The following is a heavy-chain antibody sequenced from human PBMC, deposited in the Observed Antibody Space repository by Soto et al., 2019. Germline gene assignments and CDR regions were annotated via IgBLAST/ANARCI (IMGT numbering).Heavy chain of an antibody. V-gene: IGHV3-9*01. CDR1: GFTFDDYA. Sequence: EVQLVESGGGLVQPGRSLRLSCAASGFTFDDYAMHWVRQAPGKGLEWVSGISWNSGSIGYADSVKGRFTISRDNAKNSLYLQMNTLRAEDTALYYCAKDFRGAVAGYFDYWGQGTLVTVSS. J-gene: IGHJ4*02. CDR2: ISWNSGSI. CDR3: AKDFRGAVAGYFDY. D-gene: IGHD6-19*01.